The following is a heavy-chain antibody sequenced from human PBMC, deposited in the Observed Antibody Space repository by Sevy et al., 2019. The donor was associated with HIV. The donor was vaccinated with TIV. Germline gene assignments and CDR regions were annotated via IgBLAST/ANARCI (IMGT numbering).Heavy chain of an antibody. V-gene: IGHV6-1*01. CDR2: TYYRSTWHK. D-gene: IGHD1-20*01. Sequence: SQTLSLTCAISGDTVSSDSAAWNWITQSPARGLEWLGRTYYRSTWHKDYATSLNSRMAITSDTSKNQFSLQLNSVTPEDTAVYYCARDHNFVLDYWGQGIVVTVSS. CDR3: ARDHNFVLDY. CDR1: GDTVSSDSAA. J-gene: IGHJ4*02.